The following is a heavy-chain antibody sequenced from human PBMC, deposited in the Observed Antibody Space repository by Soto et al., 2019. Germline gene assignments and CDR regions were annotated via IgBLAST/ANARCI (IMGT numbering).Heavy chain of an antibody. CDR3: AKEEMSIAARRDYYYYYYMDV. D-gene: IGHD6-6*01. J-gene: IGHJ6*03. CDR2: ISYDGSNK. Sequence: GGSLRLSCAASGFTFSSYGMHWVRQAPGKGLEWVAVISYDGSNKYYADSVKGRFTISRDNSKNTLYLQMNSLRAEDTAVYYCAKEEMSIAARRDYYYYYYMDVWGKGTTVTVSS. V-gene: IGHV3-30*18. CDR1: GFTFSSYG.